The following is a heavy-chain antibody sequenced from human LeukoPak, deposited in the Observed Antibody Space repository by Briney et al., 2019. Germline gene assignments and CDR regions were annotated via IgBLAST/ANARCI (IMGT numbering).Heavy chain of an antibody. J-gene: IGHJ3*01. Sequence: SETLSLTCTVSGGSITSYYWTWIRQPPGKGLEWIGFIYGDGSTKYNPSLKSRVTMSVDTSKNQFSLKLSSATAADSAVYYCARDKDSRTNHAEIRYDVWGQGTMVTVSS. CDR3: ARDKDSRTNHAEIRYDV. V-gene: IGHV4-59*01. CDR1: GGSITSYY. D-gene: IGHD1-26*01. CDR2: IYGDGST.